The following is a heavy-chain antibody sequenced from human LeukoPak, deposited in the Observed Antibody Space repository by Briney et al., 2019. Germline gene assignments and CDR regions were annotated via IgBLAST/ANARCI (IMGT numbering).Heavy chain of an antibody. CDR1: GFSFSSYS. Sequence: PGGSLRLSCAASGFSFSSYSMNWVRQAPGKGLEWVSYISSSSSTIYYADSVKGRFTISRDNAKNSLYLQVNSLRDEDTAVYYCVRELPPVVQYYFNFWGPGTLVTVSS. D-gene: IGHD3-22*01. V-gene: IGHV3-48*02. CDR3: VRELPPVVQYYFNF. CDR2: ISSSSSTI. J-gene: IGHJ4*02.